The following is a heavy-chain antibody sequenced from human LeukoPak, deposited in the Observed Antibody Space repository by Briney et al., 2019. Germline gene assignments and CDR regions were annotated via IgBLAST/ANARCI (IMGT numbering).Heavy chain of an antibody. D-gene: IGHD3-9*01. CDR3: AKAEGYDILTGLDY. J-gene: IGHJ4*02. CDR1: GFTFSSYA. Sequence: GRSLRLSCATSGFTFSSYAMSWVRQAPGKGLEWVSGIGVSGGSTYYADSVKGRFTISRDNSKNTLYLQMNSLRTEDTAVYYCAKAEGYDILTGLDYWGQGTLVTVSS. CDR2: IGVSGGST. V-gene: IGHV3-23*01.